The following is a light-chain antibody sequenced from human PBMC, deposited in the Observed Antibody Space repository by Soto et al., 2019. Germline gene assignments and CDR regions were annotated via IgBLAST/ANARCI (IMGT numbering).Light chain of an antibody. CDR2: DNN. V-gene: IGLV1-44*01. J-gene: IGLJ2*01. CDR3: AAWDDSLNGHVV. Sequence: QSVLTQPPSASGAPGQRVTISCSGGSSNIGSNTVSWYQQLPGTAPKLLIYDNNQRPSGVPARFSGSKSGTSASLAISGLQSEDEADYYCAAWDDSLNGHVVFGGGTMVTVL. CDR1: SSNIGSNT.